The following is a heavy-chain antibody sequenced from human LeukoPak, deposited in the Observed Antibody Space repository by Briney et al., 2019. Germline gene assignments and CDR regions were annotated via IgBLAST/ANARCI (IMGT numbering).Heavy chain of an antibody. J-gene: IGHJ4*02. CDR3: ARAMGNTRDGYNFYFDY. Sequence: ASVKVSCKACGYTFTTYYMHWLRQAPGQGLEGVGTINPSGGSTIYAQKFQGRVNLTRDTSTSTVYMELRSLRSEDTAVYYCARAMGNTRDGYNFYFDYWGQGTLVTVSS. V-gene: IGHV1-46*01. CDR2: INPSGGST. CDR1: GYTFTTYY. D-gene: IGHD5-24*01.